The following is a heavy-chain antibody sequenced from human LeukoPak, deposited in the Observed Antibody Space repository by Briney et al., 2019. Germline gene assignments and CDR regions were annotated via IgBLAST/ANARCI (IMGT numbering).Heavy chain of an antibody. Sequence: SVKVSCKASGGTFSSYAISWVRQAPGQGLEWMGGIIPIFGAANYAQKFQGRVTITADESTSTAYMELSSLRSEDTAVYYCARDAPDPWYYYYYMDVWGKGTTVTVSS. J-gene: IGHJ6*03. CDR1: GGTFSSYA. CDR3: ARDAPDPWYYYYYMDV. V-gene: IGHV1-69*13. CDR2: IIPIFGAA.